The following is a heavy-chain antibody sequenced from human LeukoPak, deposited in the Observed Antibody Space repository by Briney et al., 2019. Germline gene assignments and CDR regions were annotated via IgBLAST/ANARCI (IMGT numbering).Heavy chain of an antibody. CDR1: GGSISSSSYY. J-gene: IGHJ4*02. CDR2: IYYSGST. CDR3: ARLSGTTLIIDY. D-gene: IGHD1-7*01. V-gene: IGHV4-39*01. Sequence: TPSETLSLTCTVSGGSISSSSYYWGWIRQPPGKGLEWIGSIYYSGSTHYNPSLKSRVTISVDTSKNQFSLKLSSVTAADTAVYYCARLSGTTLIIDYWGQGTLVTVSS.